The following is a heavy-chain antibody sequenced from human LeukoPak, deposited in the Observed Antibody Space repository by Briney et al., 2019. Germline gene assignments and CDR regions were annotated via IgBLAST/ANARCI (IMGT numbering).Heavy chain of an antibody. CDR3: AKGPLLWN. Sequence: GGSLRLSCGASGFTFSTYGMTWVRQAPGKGLEWVSGMSDSGTNTYYADSVKGRFTISRDNSRNTLYLQMNSLRAEDTAVYYCAKGPLLWNWGQGTLVTVSS. V-gene: IGHV3-23*01. CDR1: GFTFSTYG. D-gene: IGHD2/OR15-2a*01. CDR2: MSDSGTNT. J-gene: IGHJ4*02.